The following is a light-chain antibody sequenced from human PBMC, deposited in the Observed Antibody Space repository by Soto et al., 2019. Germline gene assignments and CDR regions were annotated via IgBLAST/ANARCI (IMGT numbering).Light chain of an antibody. CDR1: SSNIGSNN. CDR2: SND. CDR3: AAWDDSLRGVM. J-gene: IGLJ3*02. Sequence: QSALAQPPSVSGTPGQTVTISCSGASSNIGSNNVYWYQQLPGAAPKLLIYSNDQRPSGVPDRVSGSKSGTSASLAISDLRSEDEADYFCAAWDDSLRGVMFGGGTKLTV. V-gene: IGLV1-47*02.